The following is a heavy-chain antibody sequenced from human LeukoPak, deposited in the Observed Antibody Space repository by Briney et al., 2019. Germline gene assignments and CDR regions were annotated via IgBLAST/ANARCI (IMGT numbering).Heavy chain of an antibody. CDR1: GFTVSSNY. V-gene: IGHV3-53*01. CDR3: ASEGSTVTTGFDY. D-gene: IGHD4-17*01. CDR2: IYSGGST. J-gene: IGHJ4*02. Sequence: HPGGSLRLSCAASGFTVSSNYMTWVRQAPGKGLEWVSVIYSGGSTYYADSVKGRFTISRDNSKNTLYLQMNSLRAEDTAVYYCASEGSTVTTGFDYWGQGTLVTVSS.